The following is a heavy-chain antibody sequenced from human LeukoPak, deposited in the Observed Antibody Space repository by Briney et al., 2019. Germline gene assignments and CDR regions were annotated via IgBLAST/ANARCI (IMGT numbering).Heavy chain of an antibody. Sequence: PGGSLRLSCAVSGFTVSGNYMSWVRQAPGKGLEWVSLIYSGGTTYYADSVKGRFTISRDNAKNSLYLQMNSLRAEDTAVYYCARVPYGSGRHWGQGTLVTVSS. D-gene: IGHD3-10*01. CDR2: IYSGGTT. CDR3: ARVPYGSGRH. J-gene: IGHJ4*02. V-gene: IGHV3-53*01. CDR1: GFTVSGNY.